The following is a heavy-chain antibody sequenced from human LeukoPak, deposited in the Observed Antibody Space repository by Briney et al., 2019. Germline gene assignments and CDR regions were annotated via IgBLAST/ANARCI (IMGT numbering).Heavy chain of an antibody. CDR2: ISWNSGSI. J-gene: IGHJ4*02. V-gene: IGHV3-9*03. Sequence: PGRSLRLSCAASGFTFDDYAMHWVRQAPGKGLEWVSGISWNSGSIGYADSVKGRFTISRDNAKNSLYLQMNSLRAEDMALYYCAKEGAGTRAIDYWGQGTLVTVSS. CDR3: AKEGAGTRAIDY. CDR1: GFTFDDYA. D-gene: IGHD1-7*01.